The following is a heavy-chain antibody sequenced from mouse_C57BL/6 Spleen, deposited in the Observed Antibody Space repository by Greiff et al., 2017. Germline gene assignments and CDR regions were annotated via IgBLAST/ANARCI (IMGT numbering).Heavy chain of an antibody. V-gene: IGHV3-6*01. J-gene: IGHJ1*03. D-gene: IGHD1-1*01. Sequence: DVKLQESGPGLVKPSQSLSLTCSVTGYSITSGYYWNWIRQFPGNKLEWMGYISYDGSNNSNPSLKNRISITRDTSKNQFFLKLNSVTTEDTATYYCARTDGSSRYFDVWGTGTTVTVSS. CDR2: ISYDGSN. CDR1: GYSITSGYY. CDR3: ARTDGSSRYFDV.